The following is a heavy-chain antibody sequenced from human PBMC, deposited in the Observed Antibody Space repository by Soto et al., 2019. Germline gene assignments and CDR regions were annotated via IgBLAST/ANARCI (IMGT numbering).Heavy chain of an antibody. D-gene: IGHD1-26*01. CDR2: IIPIFRTP. Sequence: QVQLVQSGPEVKKPGSSVKVSCKLSGGTFRTYAISWVRQAPGQGLEWMGGIIPIFRTPDYSQKFQGRVTIIADESTTTAYMELSTLTFEDTAVYYCSRDKDLDQWGGNYYYSLDVWGQGTTVTVSS. V-gene: IGHV1-69*12. CDR3: SRDKDLDQWGGNYYYSLDV. J-gene: IGHJ6*02. CDR1: GGTFRTYA.